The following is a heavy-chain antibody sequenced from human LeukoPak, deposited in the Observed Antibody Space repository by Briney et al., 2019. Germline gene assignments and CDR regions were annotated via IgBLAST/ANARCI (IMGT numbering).Heavy chain of an antibody. CDR1: GFTFSNYG. J-gene: IGHJ4*02. CDR3: AKVSGYSSSWEDY. Sequence: GGSLRLSCAASGFTFSNYGMSWVRQAPGKGLEWVSAISGSGGSTFYAESVKGRFTISRDNSKNTVYLQMNSLRAEDTAVYYCAKVSGYSSSWEDYWGQGTLVTVSS. V-gene: IGHV3-23*01. CDR2: ISGSGGST. D-gene: IGHD6-13*01.